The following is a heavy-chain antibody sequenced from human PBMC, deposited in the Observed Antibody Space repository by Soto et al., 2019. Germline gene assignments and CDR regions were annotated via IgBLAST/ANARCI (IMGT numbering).Heavy chain of an antibody. CDR3: TRVGYTSGPTVDY. J-gene: IGHJ4*02. D-gene: IGHD5-12*01. Sequence: QVQLVQSGAEVKKPGSSVKVSCKASGGTFNSYAISWVRQAPGQGLEWMGGIIPIFGTAKYAQKFQGRVTITADDSTNTGYLELTNLTSEDTAVYFCTRVGYTSGPTVDYWGQGTLVIVSS. V-gene: IGHV1-69*01. CDR2: IIPIFGTA. CDR1: GGTFNSYA.